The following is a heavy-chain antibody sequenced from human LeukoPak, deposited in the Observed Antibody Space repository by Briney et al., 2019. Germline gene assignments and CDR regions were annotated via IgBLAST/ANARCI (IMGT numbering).Heavy chain of an antibody. J-gene: IGHJ4*02. D-gene: IGHD4-11*01. CDR3: AKTTVTLYYFDS. CDR2: ISGRTSTI. Sequence: PGGSLRLSCAASGFTFSNYGMNWVRQAPGKGLEWVSYISGRTSTIYYADSVKGRFTISRDNAKNSLYLQMASLRAEDTAVYYCAKTTVTLYYFDSWGQGSLVTVSS. V-gene: IGHV3-48*04. CDR1: GFTFSNYG.